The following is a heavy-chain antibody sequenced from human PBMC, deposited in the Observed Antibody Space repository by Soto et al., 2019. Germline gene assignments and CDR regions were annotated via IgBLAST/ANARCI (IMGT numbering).Heavy chain of an antibody. V-gene: IGHV1-46*01. CDR3: ARDYDIFDY. CDR1: GYTFTIYG. J-gene: IGHJ4*02. D-gene: IGHD3-9*01. CDR2: INPSGGST. Sequence: ASVKLSCKASGYTFTIYGISWVRQAPGQGLEWMGIINPSGGSTSYAQKFQGRVTMTRDTSTSTVYMELSSLRSEDTAVYYCARDYDIFDYWGQGTLVTVSS.